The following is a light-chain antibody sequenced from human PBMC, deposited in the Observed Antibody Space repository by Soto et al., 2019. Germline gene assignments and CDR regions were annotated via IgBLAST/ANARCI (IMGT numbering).Light chain of an antibody. CDR3: ATGIASLYVYV. J-gene: IGLJ1*01. CDR2: NNN. Sequence: QSVLTQPPSASGTPGQRVTISCSGGSSNIGTNAVNWYQQLPGTAPKLLIYNNNQRPSGVPDRFSGSKSGTSASLAISGLQSGFEVNYSCATGIASLYVYVFVPGSKVTVL. V-gene: IGLV1-44*01. CDR1: SSNIGTNA.